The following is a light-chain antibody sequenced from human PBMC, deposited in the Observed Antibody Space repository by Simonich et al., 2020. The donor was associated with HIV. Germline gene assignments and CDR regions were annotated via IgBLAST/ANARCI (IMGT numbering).Light chain of an antibody. V-gene: IGKV3D-20*02. J-gene: IGKJ4*01. Sequence: EIVLTQSPGTLSLSPGERATLSCRASQTVYSTYLAWYQQRPGQAPRLLISSSSSRATGIPDRFSGSGSGTDFTLTISSLEPEDFAVYYCQQRSNWPLTFGGGTKVEIK. CDR2: SSS. CDR1: QTVYSTY. CDR3: QQRSNWPLT.